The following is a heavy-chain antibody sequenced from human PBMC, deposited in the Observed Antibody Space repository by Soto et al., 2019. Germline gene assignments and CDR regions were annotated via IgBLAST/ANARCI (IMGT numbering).Heavy chain of an antibody. CDR1: GGTFSSYA. CDR3: ATPRGYSGRGWFDP. V-gene: IGHV1-69*13. Sequence: GASVTVSCKASGGTFSSYAMSWVRQAPGQGLEWMGGIIPIFGTANYAQKFQGRVTITADESTSTAYMELSSLRSEDTAVYYCATPRGYSGRGWFDPWGQGTLVTVSS. J-gene: IGHJ5*02. CDR2: IIPIFGTA. D-gene: IGHD5-12*01.